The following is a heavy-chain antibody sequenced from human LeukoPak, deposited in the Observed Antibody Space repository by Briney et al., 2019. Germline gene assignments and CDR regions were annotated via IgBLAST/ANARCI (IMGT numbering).Heavy chain of an antibody. D-gene: IGHD1-26*01. J-gene: IGHJ4*02. CDR2: ISSSSSTI. V-gene: IGHV3-48*04. CDR3: ARESSGSPYPIDY. CDR1: GFTFSSYS. Sequence: PGGSLRLSCAASGFTFSSYSMNWVRQAPGKGLEWVSYISSSSSTIYYADSLKGRFTISRDNAKNSLYLQMNSLRAEDTAVYYCARESSGSPYPIDYWGQGTLVTVSS.